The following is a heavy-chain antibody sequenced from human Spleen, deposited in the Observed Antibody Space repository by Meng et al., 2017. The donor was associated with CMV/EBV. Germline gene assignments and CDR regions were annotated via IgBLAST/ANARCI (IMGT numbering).Heavy chain of an antibody. Sequence: LRLSCAASGFTFSRQGMHWVRQTPGKGLEWVAVISYDGSNKYYADSVKGRFTISRDNSKNTLYLQMNSLRAEDTAVYYCARDETSKDYWGQGTLVTVSS. CDR1: GFTFSRQG. CDR2: ISYDGSNK. D-gene: IGHD4-11*01. CDR3: ARDETSKDY. V-gene: IGHV3-30*19. J-gene: IGHJ4*02.